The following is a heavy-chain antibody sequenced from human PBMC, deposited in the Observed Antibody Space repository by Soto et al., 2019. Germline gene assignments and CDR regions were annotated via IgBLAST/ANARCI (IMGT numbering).Heavy chain of an antibody. CDR3: ARDSVGSGYD. D-gene: IGHD5-12*01. CDR1: GGSISSYY. V-gene: IGHV4-59*01. Sequence: QVQLQESGPGLVKPSETLSLTCTVSGGSISSYYWSWIRQPPGKRLEWIGYIYYSGSTNYNPSLKSRATISVAPSKNQFSLELRSVTAADTAVYYCARDSVGSGYDWGQGTLVTVSS. J-gene: IGHJ4*02. CDR2: IYYSGST.